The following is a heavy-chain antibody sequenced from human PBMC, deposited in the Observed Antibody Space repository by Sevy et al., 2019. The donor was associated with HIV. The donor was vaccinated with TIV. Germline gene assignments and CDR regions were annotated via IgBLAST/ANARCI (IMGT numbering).Heavy chain of an antibody. Sequence: ASLKVSCKVSGYTLTKLSMHWVRQVRGKGLEWMGSFDPEDVKRIYAQKFQGRFTMTEDTSTDTGYLDLNSLRSEDSAVYFCATTKDYYESSGDPFDYWGQGTLVTVSS. V-gene: IGHV1-24*01. CDR2: FDPEDVKR. CDR3: ATTKDYYESSGDPFDY. D-gene: IGHD3-22*01. J-gene: IGHJ4*02. CDR1: GYTLTKLS.